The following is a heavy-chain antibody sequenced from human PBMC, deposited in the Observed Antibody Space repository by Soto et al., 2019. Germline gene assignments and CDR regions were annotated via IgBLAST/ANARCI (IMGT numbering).Heavy chain of an antibody. V-gene: IGHV4-59*01. CDR1: GGSISSYY. Sequence: SETLSLTCTVSGGSISSYYWSWIRQPPGKGLEWIGYIYYSGSTNYIPSLKSRVTISVDTSTTQFSLKLRSVTAADTAVYYCARVLGGALDILGQGAMLAASS. J-gene: IGHJ3*02. D-gene: IGHD1-26*01. CDR3: ARVLGGALDI. CDR2: IYYSGST.